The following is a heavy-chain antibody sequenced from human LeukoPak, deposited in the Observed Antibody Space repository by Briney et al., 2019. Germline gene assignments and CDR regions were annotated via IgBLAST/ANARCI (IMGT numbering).Heavy chain of an antibody. CDR2: IYYSGST. Sequence: SQTLSLTCTASGGSISSGSYYWGWIRQPPGKGLEWIGSIYYSGSTYYNPSLKSRVTISVDTSKNQFSLKLSSVTAADTAVYYCARGWRSCSSTSCYGSGSYYIWGQGTLVTVSS. CDR3: ARGWRSCSSTSCYGSGSYYI. V-gene: IGHV4-39*07. CDR1: GGSISSGSYY. J-gene: IGHJ4*02. D-gene: IGHD2-2*01.